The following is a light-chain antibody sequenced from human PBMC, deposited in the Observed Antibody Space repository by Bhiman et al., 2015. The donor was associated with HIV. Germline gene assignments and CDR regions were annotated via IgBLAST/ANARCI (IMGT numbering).Light chain of an antibody. CDR2: DVS. CDR3: QVWDSTTGV. V-gene: IGLV2-14*03. CDR1: SSDVGGYNY. Sequence: QSALTQPASVSGSPGQSITISCSGTSSDVGGYNYVSWYQQLPGKAPKVMIYDVSNRPSGVSNRFSGSNSGTTATLTITGTQAVDEGDYYCQVWDSTTGVFGSGTKVTVL. J-gene: IGLJ1*01.